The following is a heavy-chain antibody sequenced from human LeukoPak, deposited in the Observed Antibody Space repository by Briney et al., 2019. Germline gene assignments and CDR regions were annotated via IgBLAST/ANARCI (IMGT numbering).Heavy chain of an antibody. V-gene: IGHV4-39*07. D-gene: IGHD3-10*01. Sequence: SETLSLTCTVSGGSISSSSYYWGWIRQPPGKGLEWIGSIYYSGSTYYNPSLKSRVPISVDTSKNQFSLKLSSVTAADTAVYYCARTDYGSGSYYGYYYHMDVWGKGTTVTVSS. CDR1: GGSISSSSYY. CDR3: ARTDYGSGSYYGYYYHMDV. J-gene: IGHJ6*03. CDR2: IYYSGST.